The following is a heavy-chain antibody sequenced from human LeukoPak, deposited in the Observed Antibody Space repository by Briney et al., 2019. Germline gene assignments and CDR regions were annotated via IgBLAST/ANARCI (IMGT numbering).Heavy chain of an antibody. CDR3: AREAGSYDAFDI. CDR2: IYYSGST. J-gene: IGHJ3*02. CDR1: GGSISSYY. Sequence: SETLSLTCTVSGGSISSYYWSWIRQPPGKGLEWIGYIYYSGSTNYNPSLKSRVNISVDTSKNQFSLKLSSVTAADAAVYYCAREAGSYDAFDIWGQGTMVTVSS. V-gene: IGHV4-59*01. D-gene: IGHD3-10*01.